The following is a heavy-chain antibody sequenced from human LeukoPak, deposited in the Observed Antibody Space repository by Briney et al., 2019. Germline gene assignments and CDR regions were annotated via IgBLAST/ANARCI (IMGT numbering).Heavy chain of an antibody. CDR1: GFTFSSYA. CDR3: AKGGSSGLEVHFDY. CDR2: ISGSGGST. Sequence: GGSLRLSCAASGFTFSSYAMSWVRQAPGKGLEWVSAISGSGGSTYYADSVKGRFTISRDNSKNTLYLQMNSLKAEDTAVYYCAKGGSSGLEVHFDYWGQGTLVSVSS. D-gene: IGHD6-19*01. V-gene: IGHV3-23*01. J-gene: IGHJ4*02.